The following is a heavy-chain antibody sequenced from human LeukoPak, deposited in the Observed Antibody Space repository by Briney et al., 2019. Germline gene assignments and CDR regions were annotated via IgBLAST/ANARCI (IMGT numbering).Heavy chain of an antibody. CDR1: GGTFSSYA. CDR3: ASVGATSYYYYYMDV. J-gene: IGHJ6*03. CDR2: IIPIFGTA. Sequence: ASVKVSCKASGGTFSSYAISWVRQAPGQGLEWMGGIIPIFGTANYAQKFQGRVTITTDESTSTAYMELSSPRSEDTAVYYCASVGATSYYYYYMDVWGKGTTVTVSS. V-gene: IGHV1-69*05. D-gene: IGHD1-26*01.